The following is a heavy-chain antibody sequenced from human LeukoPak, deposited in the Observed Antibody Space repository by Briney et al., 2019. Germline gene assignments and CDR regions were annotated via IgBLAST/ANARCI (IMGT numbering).Heavy chain of an antibody. CDR2: LGRSGEYK. CDR1: GFRFTDYS. CDR3: VKDRPCETCMPMDA. Sequence: GGSLRLSCTASGFRFTDYSMSWVRQAPGKGLEWVAGLGRSGEYKYYADSVKGRFTISRDNTKDTVSLQMNSLRAEDSAIYFCVKDRPCETCMPMDAWGQGTTVTVSS. J-gene: IGHJ6*02. D-gene: IGHD2-2*01. V-gene: IGHV3-23*01.